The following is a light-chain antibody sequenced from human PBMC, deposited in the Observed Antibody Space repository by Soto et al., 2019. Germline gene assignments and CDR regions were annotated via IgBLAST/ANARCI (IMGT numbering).Light chain of an antibody. V-gene: IGLV2-11*01. Sequence: QSALTQPRSVSGSPGQSVTISCTGTSSDVGGYNYVSWYQQQPGKAPKLMIYDVSKRPSGVPDRFSGSKSGNTASLTISGRQAEDEDDYYCCSYAGSVVFGGGTKVTVL. J-gene: IGLJ2*01. CDR1: SSDVGGYNY. CDR2: DVS. CDR3: CSYAGSVV.